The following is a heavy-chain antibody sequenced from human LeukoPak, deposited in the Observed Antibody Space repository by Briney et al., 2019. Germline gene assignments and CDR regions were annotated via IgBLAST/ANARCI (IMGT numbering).Heavy chain of an antibody. Sequence: SETLSLTCAVYGGSFSGYYWSWIRQPPGKGLEWIGEINHSGSTNYNPSLKSRVTISVDTSKNQFSLKLSSVTAADTAVYYCATYGSGSYYPNWFDPWGQGTLVTASS. V-gene: IGHV4-34*01. CDR3: ATYGSGSYYPNWFDP. D-gene: IGHD3-10*01. J-gene: IGHJ5*02. CDR1: GGSFSGYY. CDR2: INHSGST.